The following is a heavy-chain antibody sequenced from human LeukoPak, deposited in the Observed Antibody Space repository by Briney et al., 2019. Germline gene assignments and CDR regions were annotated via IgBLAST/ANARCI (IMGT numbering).Heavy chain of an antibody. J-gene: IGHJ5*02. CDR2: INHSGNT. V-gene: IGHV4-34*01. Sequence: SETLSLTCAVYGGSFSGYYWSWIRQPPGKGLEWIGEINHSGNTNYNPSLKSRVTISVDTSKNQFSLKLSSVTAADTAVYYCARGRRGYCSGGSCLLVRAPKYNRFDPGGQGTLVTVSS. CDR3: ARGRRGYCSGGSCLLVRAPKYNRFDP. D-gene: IGHD2-15*01. CDR1: GGSFSGYY.